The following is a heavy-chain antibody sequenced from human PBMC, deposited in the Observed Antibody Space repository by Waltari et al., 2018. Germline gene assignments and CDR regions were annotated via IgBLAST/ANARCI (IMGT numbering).Heavy chain of an antibody. D-gene: IGHD5-18*01. V-gene: IGHV1-8*02. CDR1: GGTFSSYT. J-gene: IGHJ6*02. CDR2: MNPNSGNT. Sequence: QVQLVQSGAEVKKPGSSVKVSCKASGGTFSSYTISWVRQDTGQGLEWMGWMNPNSGNTGYAQKFQGRVTMTRNTSISTAYMELSSLRSEDTAVYYCARWAMATGPHYYYGMDVWGQGTTVTVSS. CDR3: ARWAMATGPHYYYGMDV.